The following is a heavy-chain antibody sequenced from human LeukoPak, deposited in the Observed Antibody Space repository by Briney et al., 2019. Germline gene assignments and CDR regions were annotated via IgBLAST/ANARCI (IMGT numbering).Heavy chain of an antibody. CDR3: ARVRDENWFDP. V-gene: IGHV3-11*04. CDR2: ISSSGSTI. J-gene: IGHJ5*02. Sequence: SGGSLRLSCAASGFTFSDYYMSWIRQAPGKGLEWVSYISSSGSTIYYADSAKGRFTISRDNAKNSLYLQMNSLRAEDTAVYYCARVRDENWFDPWGQGTLVTVSS. CDR1: GFTFSDYY.